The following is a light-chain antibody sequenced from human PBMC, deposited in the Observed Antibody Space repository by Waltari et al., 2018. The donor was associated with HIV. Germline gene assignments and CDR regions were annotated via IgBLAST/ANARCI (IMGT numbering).Light chain of an antibody. CDR3: CSFAGSYTWL. CDR2: DLT. J-gene: IGLJ2*01. Sequence: VSGSPGQSVTISCTGTSSDVGGYNYVSWYQQLPGKAPKLMIYDLTERPSGVPDRFSGSKSGNTASLTISGLQAEDEADYYCCSFAGSYTWLFGGGTKLTVL. CDR1: SSDVGGYNY. V-gene: IGLV2-11*01.